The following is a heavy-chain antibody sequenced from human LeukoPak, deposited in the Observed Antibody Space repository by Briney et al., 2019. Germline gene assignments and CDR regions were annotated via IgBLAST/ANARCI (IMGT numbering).Heavy chain of an antibody. CDR2: IDPSDSYT. CDR1: GXDFSNFC. D-gene: IGHD4-11*01. V-gene: IGHV5-10-1*01. J-gene: IGHJ4*02. CDR3: ARSAYSKSGLAY. Sequence: RLGESLKISFEGSGXDFSNFCITWVRQMPGKGLEWMGTIDPSDSYTNYSPSFQGHVTISADKSISTAYVQWSSLKASDTTMYFCARSAYSKSGLAYWGQGTLVTVSS.